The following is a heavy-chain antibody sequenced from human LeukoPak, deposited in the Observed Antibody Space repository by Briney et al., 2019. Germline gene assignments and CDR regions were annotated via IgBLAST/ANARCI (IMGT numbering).Heavy chain of an antibody. Sequence: GGSLRLSCAASRFTFSDYYMSWIRQAPGKGLEWVSYISSSGSTIYYADSVKGRFTISRDNAKNSLYLQMDSLRAEDTAVYYCARDMSYSSPPGDYWGQGTLVTVSS. D-gene: IGHD6-13*01. CDR3: ARDMSYSSPPGDY. V-gene: IGHV3-11*01. CDR2: ISSSGSTI. J-gene: IGHJ4*02. CDR1: RFTFSDYY.